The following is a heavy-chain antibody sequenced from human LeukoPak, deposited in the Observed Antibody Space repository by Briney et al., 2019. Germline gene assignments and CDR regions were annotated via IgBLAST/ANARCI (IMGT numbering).Heavy chain of an antibody. D-gene: IGHD5-24*01. CDR3: AREMTTIPDLDY. CDR1: GFTFSRYS. Sequence: GGSLRLFCAASGFTFSRYSMNWVRQAPGRGLEWVSSITTSSDYMFYADSVKGRFTTSRDNAKNSLYLQMNTLRGEDTAVYYCAREMTTIPDLDYWGQGTLVTVSS. V-gene: IGHV3-21*01. J-gene: IGHJ4*02. CDR2: ITTSSDYM.